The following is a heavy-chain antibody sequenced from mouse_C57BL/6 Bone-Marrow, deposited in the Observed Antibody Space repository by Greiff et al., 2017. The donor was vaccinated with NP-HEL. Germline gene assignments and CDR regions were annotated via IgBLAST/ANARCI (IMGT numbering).Heavy chain of an antibody. CDR2: IDPSDSET. Sequence: QVHVKQSGAELVRPGSSVKLSCKASGYTFTSYWMHWVKQRPIQGLEWIGNIDPSDSETHYNQKFKDKATLTVDKSSSTAYMQLSSLTSEDSAVYYCARDDYDGEAFAYWGQGTLVTVSA. CDR1: GYTFTSYW. V-gene: IGHV1-52*01. CDR3: ARDDYDGEAFAY. J-gene: IGHJ3*01. D-gene: IGHD2-4*01.